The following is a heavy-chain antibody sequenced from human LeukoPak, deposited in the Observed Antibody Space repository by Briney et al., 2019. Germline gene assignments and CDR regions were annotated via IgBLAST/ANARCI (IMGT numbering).Heavy chain of an antibody. CDR2: ISSNGGST. J-gene: IGHJ2*01. D-gene: IGHD4-17*01. CDR3: ARESLDYGVYGWYFDL. Sequence: GRSLRLSCAASGFTFSSYAMHWVRQAPGKGLEYVSAISSNGGSTYYANSVKGRFTLARDNSKNTLYLQMGSLRAEDMAVYYCARESLDYGVYGWYFDLWGRGTLVTVSS. V-gene: IGHV3-64*01. CDR1: GFTFSSYA.